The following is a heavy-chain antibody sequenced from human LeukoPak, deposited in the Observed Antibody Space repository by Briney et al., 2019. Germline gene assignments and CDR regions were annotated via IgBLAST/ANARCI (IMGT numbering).Heavy chain of an antibody. Sequence: SETLSLTCTVSGGSIISATYYWGWIRQPPGEGLEWIGSIDYSGSTYYNPSLKSRVTISVDTSKNQFSLNLSSVTAADTAVYSCARASGSSWYERRLHAYYYYMDVWGKGTTVTVSS. CDR2: IDYSGST. CDR3: ARASGSSWYERRLHAYYYYMDV. V-gene: IGHV4-39*07. J-gene: IGHJ6*03. D-gene: IGHD6-13*01. CDR1: GGSIISATYY.